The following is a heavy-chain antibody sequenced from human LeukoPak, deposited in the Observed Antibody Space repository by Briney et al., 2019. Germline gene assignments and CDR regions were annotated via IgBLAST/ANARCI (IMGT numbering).Heavy chain of an antibody. J-gene: IGHJ4*02. CDR1: GFTFSSSV. D-gene: IGHD1-26*01. CDR3: AKGGSYAPLDY. CDR2: ISDSGGDS. V-gene: IGHV3-23*01. Sequence: GGSVRLSCTASGFTFSSSVMTWVRQAPGKGLDWVSAISDSGGDSIYTDSVKDRFTISRDNSKNTLYLQMNSLRAEDTALYYCAKGGSYAPLDYWGQGTLVTVSS.